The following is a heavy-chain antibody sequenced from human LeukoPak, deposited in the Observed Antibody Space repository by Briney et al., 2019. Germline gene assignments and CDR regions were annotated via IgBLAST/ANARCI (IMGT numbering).Heavy chain of an antibody. V-gene: IGHV4-61*01. CDR2: IYYSGST. J-gene: IGHJ3*02. CDR3: ARDRQHYSNYAGYFAFDI. CDR1: GGSVSSGSYY. Sequence: PSETLSLTCTVSGGSVSSGSYYWRWIRQPPGTGLEWIGYIYYSGSTNYNPSLKSRVTISIDTSKNQFSLKLSSVTAADTAVYYCARDRQHYSNYAGYFAFDIWGQGTMVTVSS. D-gene: IGHD4-11*01.